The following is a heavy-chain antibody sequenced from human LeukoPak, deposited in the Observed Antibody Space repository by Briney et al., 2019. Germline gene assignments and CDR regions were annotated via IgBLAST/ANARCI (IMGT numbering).Heavy chain of an antibody. CDR1: GGSFSGYY. CDR3: ARGPRGSGGDY. V-gene: IGHV4-34*01. Sequence: PSGTLSLTCAVYGGSFSGYYWSWIRQPPGKGLEWIGEINHSGSTNYNTSLKSRVTISVDTSKNQFSLKLSSVTAADTAVYYCARGPRGSGGDYWGQGTLVTVSS. CDR2: INHSGST. J-gene: IGHJ4*02. D-gene: IGHD3-16*01.